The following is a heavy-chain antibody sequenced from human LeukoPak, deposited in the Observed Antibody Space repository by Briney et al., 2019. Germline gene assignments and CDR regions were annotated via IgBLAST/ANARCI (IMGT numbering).Heavy chain of an antibody. CDR3: ARGAEYYYDSSGYFPFDY. J-gene: IGHJ4*02. V-gene: IGHV3-21*01. CDR2: ITSNSHI. CDR1: GFTFSSYS. Sequence: GGSLRLSCAASGFTFSSYSMDWVRQAPGKGLEWVSSITSNSHIYYADSVKGRFTISRDNAKNSLYLQMNSLRAEDTAVYYCARGAEYYYDSSGYFPFDYWGQGTLVTVSS. D-gene: IGHD3-22*01.